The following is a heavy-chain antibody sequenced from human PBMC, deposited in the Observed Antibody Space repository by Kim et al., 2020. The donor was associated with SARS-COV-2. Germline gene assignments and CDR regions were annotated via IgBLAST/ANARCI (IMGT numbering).Heavy chain of an antibody. CDR1: GGSFSGYY. Sequence: SETLSLTCAVYGGSFSGYYWSWIRQPPGKGLEWIGEINHSGSTNYNPSLKSRVTISVDTSKNQFSLKLSSVTAADTAVYYCASAAYSSPRTQYPRRNYYYYGMDVWGQGTTVTVSS. CDR2: INHSGST. D-gene: IGHD6-13*01. J-gene: IGHJ6*02. CDR3: ASAAYSSPRTQYPRRNYYYYGMDV. V-gene: IGHV4-34*01.